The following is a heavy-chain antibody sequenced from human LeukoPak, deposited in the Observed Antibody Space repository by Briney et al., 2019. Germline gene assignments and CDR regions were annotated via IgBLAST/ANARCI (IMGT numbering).Heavy chain of an antibody. CDR3: ATILGYCSSTSCRYFDY. D-gene: IGHD2-2*01. J-gene: IGHJ4*02. CDR2: IYTSGST. V-gene: IGHV4-61*02. Sequence: SQTLSLTCTVYGGSISSGSYYWSWIRQPAGKGLEWIGRIYTSGSTNYNPSLKSRVTISVDTSKNQFSLKLSSVTAADTAVYYCATILGYCSSTSCRYFDYWGQGTLVTVSS. CDR1: GGSISSGSYY.